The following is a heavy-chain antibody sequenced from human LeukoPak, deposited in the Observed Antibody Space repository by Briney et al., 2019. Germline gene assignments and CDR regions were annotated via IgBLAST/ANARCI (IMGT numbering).Heavy chain of an antibody. D-gene: IGHD2-15*01. CDR3: ARSLPAATFFDY. Sequence: SGTLSLTCAVSGGSISSSNWWSWVRQPPGKGLEWIGEIFHSGNTNYNPSLKSRVTISVDKSKNQFSLKLSSVTAADTAVYYCARSLPAATFFDYWGQGTLVTVSS. J-gene: IGHJ4*02. CDR2: IFHSGNT. V-gene: IGHV4-4*02. CDR1: GGSISSSNW.